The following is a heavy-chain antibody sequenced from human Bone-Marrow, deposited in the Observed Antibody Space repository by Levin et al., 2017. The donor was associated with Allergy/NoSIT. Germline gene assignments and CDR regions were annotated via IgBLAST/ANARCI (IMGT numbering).Heavy chain of an antibody. Sequence: ASVKVSCKASGYTFTGYYMHWVRQAPGQGLEWMGWINPNSGGTNYAQKFQGRVTMTRDTSISTAYMELSRLRSDDTAVYYCARGWYQHRDPSRSIDYYYGMDVWGQGTTVTVSS. J-gene: IGHJ6*02. CDR3: ARGWYQHRDPSRSIDYYYGMDV. D-gene: IGHD2-2*01. V-gene: IGHV1-2*02. CDR1: GYTFTGYY. CDR2: INPNSGGT.